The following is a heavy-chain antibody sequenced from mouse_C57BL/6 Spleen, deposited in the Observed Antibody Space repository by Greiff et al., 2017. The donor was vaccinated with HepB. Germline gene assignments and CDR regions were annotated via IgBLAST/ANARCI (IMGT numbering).Heavy chain of an antibody. CDR1: GFTFSSYA. CDR2: ISDGGSYT. CDR3: ARVLDWYFDV. J-gene: IGHJ1*03. Sequence: EVQGVESGGGLVKPGGSLKLSCAASGFTFSSYAMSWVRQTPEKRLEWVATISDGGSYTNYPDNVKGRFTISRDNAKNNLYLQMSHLKSEDTAMYYCARVLDWYFDVWGTGTTVTVSS. V-gene: IGHV5-4*01.